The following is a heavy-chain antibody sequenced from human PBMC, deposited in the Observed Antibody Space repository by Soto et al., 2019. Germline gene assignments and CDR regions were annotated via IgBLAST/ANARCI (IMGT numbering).Heavy chain of an antibody. Sequence: SETLSLTCTVSGGSISSSSYYWGWIRQPPGKGLEWIGSIYYSGSTYYNPSLKSRVTISVDTSKNHFSLKLSSVTAADTAVYYCARWSVVVPAAPDGYNDAFDIWGQGTMVTVSS. D-gene: IGHD2-2*01. V-gene: IGHV4-39*01. CDR2: IYYSGST. CDR1: GGSISSSSYY. J-gene: IGHJ3*02. CDR3: ARWSVVVPAAPDGYNDAFDI.